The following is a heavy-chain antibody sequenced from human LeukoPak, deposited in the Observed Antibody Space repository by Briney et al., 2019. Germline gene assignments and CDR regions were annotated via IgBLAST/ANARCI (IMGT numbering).Heavy chain of an antibody. J-gene: IGHJ4*02. CDR3: ARAHYSSSWYYFDY. CDR2: IYYSGST. V-gene: IGHV4-59*01. D-gene: IGHD6-13*01. Sequence: SETLSLTRTVSGGSISSYYWSWIRQPPGKGLEWIGYIYYSGSTNYNPSLKSRVTISVDTSKNQFSLKLSSVTAADTAVYYCARAHYSSSWYYFDYWGQGTLVTVSS. CDR1: GGSISSYY.